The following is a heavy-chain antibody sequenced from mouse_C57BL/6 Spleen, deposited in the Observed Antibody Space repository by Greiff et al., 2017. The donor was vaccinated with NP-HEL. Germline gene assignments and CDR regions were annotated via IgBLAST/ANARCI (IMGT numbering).Heavy chain of an antibody. V-gene: IGHV1-18*01. CDR3: AREDYSNYYFDY. Sequence: EVQLQQSGPELVKPGASVKIPCKASGYTFTDYHMDWVKQSHGKSLEWIGDINPNNGGTIYNQKFKGKATLTVDKSSSTAYMELRSLTSEDTAVYYCAREDYSNYYFDYWGQGTTLTVSS. CDR2: INPNNGGT. J-gene: IGHJ2*01. CDR1: GYTFTDYH. D-gene: IGHD2-5*01.